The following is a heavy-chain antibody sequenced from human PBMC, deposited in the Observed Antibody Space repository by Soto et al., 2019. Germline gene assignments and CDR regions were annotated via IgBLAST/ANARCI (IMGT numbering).Heavy chain of an antibody. J-gene: IGHJ5*02. D-gene: IGHD2-21*01. CDR1: GGSISSSSYY. CDR2: IYYSGST. Sequence: PSETLSLTCTVSGGSISSSSYYWGWIRQPPGKGLEWIGSIYYSGSTYYNPSLKSRVTISVDTSKNQFSLKLSSVTAADTAVYYCASTPPMKLWGWFDPWGQGTLVTVS. CDR3: ASTPPMKLWGWFDP. V-gene: IGHV4-39*01.